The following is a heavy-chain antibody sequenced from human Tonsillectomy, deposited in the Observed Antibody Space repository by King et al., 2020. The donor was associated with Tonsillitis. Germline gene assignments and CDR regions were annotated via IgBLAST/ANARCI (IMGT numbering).Heavy chain of an antibody. V-gene: IGHV1-18*01. J-gene: IGHJ5*02. Sequence: QLVQSGAEVKKPGASVKVSCKASGYTFPSYGISWVRQAPGQGLEWMGWRSAYNGNTNYAQKLQGRVNMTTDTSTSTAYIELRSLRSDDTAVYYCARVFLSYLTWFDPWGQGTLVTVSS. D-gene: IGHD3-3*01. CDR3: ARVFLSYLTWFDP. CDR1: GYTFPSYG. CDR2: RSAYNGNT.